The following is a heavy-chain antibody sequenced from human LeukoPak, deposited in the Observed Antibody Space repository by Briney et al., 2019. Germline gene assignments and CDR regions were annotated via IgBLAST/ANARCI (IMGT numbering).Heavy chain of an antibody. CDR1: GFTFSSYS. V-gene: IGHV3-21*01. Sequence: GGSLRLSCAGSGFTFSSYSMNWVRQAPGKGLEWVSSISSSSSYIYYADSVKGRFTISRDNAKNSLYLQMNSLRAEDTAVYYCASGLAYCGGDCYGYWGQGTLVTVSS. CDR2: ISSSSSYI. D-gene: IGHD2-21*02. J-gene: IGHJ4*02. CDR3: ASGLAYCGGDCYGY.